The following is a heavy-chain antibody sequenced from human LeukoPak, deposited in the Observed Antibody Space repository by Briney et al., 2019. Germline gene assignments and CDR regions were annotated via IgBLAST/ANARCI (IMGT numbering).Heavy chain of an antibody. CDR1: GGSFSGYY. D-gene: IGHD6-19*01. Sequence: SETLSLTCAVYGGSFSGYYWSWIRQPPGKGLEWIGEINHSGSTNYNPSLKSRVTISVDTSKNQFSLKLCSVTAADTAVYYCARGSGGWAQWLVQGDYWGQGTLVTVSS. CDR2: INHSGST. J-gene: IGHJ4*02. V-gene: IGHV4-34*01. CDR3: ARGSGGWAQWLVQGDY.